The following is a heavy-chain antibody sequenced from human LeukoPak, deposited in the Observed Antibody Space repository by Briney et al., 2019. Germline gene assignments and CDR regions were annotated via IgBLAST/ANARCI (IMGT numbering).Heavy chain of an antibody. J-gene: IGHJ5*02. CDR3: AKDLDEDTPWFDP. CDR1: GFTFSDYY. CDR2: ISSSGSTI. Sequence: GGSLRLSCAASGFTFSDYYKSWIRQAPGPGLERVSYISSSGSTIYYADSVKGRFTISRDNAKNSLYLQMNSLRAEDTAVYYCAKDLDEDTPWFDPWGQGTLVTVSS. D-gene: IGHD2-15*01. V-gene: IGHV3-11*01.